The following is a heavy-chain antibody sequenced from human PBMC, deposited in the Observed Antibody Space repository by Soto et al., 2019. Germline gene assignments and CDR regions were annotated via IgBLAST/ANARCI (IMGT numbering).Heavy chain of an antibody. CDR2: IYHSGST. D-gene: IGHD2-2*03. Sequence: QVQLQESGPGLVKPSGTLSLTCAVSSGSISSSNWWRWVRQPPGKGLEWIGEIYHSGSTNYNPSLKTRVTLSVDKSKNQFSLKLSSVTAADTAVYYCARVLMDIVVVPAAIWAFDIWGQGTIVTVSS. V-gene: IGHV4-4*02. CDR3: ARVLMDIVVVPAAIWAFDI. CDR1: SGSISSSNW. J-gene: IGHJ3*02.